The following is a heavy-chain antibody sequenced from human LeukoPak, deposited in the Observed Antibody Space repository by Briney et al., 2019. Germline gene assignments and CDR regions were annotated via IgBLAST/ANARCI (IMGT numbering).Heavy chain of an antibody. CDR2: AGWAGGTT. J-gene: IGHJ4*02. Sequence: GGSLRLSCATSGFNFDGYTIHWVRQAPGKGLEWVSLAGWAGGTTYYSDSVRGRFTISRDSGKNSVYLQMNSLTTDDTAFYFCAKELDTMFFDYWGQGALVTVSS. CDR3: AKELDTMFFDY. V-gene: IGHV3-43*01. CDR1: GFNFDGYT. D-gene: IGHD5-18*01.